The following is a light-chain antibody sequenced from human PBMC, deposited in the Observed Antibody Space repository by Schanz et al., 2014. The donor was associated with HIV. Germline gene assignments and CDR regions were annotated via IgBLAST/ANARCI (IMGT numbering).Light chain of an antibody. V-gene: IGLV2-8*01. J-gene: IGLJ2*01. CDR3: AAWDDSLNGVV. CDR1: SSDVGGYNY. CDR2: EVS. Sequence: QSALTQPPSASGSPGQSVTISCTGTSSDVGGYNYLSWYQQHPGKAPKLMIYEVSKRPSGVPDRFSGSKSGTSASLAISGLQSEDEADYYCAAWDDSLNGVVFGGGTKLTVL.